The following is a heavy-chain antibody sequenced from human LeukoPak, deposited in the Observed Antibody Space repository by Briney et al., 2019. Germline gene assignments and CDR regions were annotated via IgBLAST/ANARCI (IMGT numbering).Heavy chain of an antibody. J-gene: IGHJ4*02. CDR1: GFAFEDYP. CDR3: ARDRHSSVDY. CDR2: ISWDGGTT. D-gene: IGHD3-22*01. Sequence: PGGSLRLYCAASGFAFEDYPMRWVRQAPGKGLEWVSLISWDGGTTYYADSVKGRFTISRDNAKNSLYLQMNSLRAEDTAVYYCARDRHSSVDYWGQGTLVTVSS. V-gene: IGHV3-43*01.